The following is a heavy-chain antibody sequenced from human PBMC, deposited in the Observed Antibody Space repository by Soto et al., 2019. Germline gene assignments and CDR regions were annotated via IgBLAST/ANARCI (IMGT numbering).Heavy chain of an antibody. CDR2: IIPIFGTA. CDR1: GGTFSSYA. CDR3: AIASSIAARRGNWLDP. J-gene: IGHJ5*02. D-gene: IGHD6-6*01. Sequence: ASVKVSCKASGGTFSSYAISWVRQAPGQGLEWMGGIIPIFGTANYAQKFQGRVTITADKSTSTAYMELSSLRSEDTAVYYCAIASSIAARRGNWLDPWGQGTLVPVSS. V-gene: IGHV1-69*06.